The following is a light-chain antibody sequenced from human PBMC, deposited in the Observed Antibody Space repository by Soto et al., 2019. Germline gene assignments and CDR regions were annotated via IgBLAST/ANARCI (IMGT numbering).Light chain of an antibody. J-gene: IGKJ1*01. V-gene: IGKV3-20*01. CDR3: HQYNSSPRT. CDR2: GAS. Sequence: EIVLTQSPGTLSLSPGERATLSCRASQSASSYLAWYQQKPGQAPRLLIYGASSRATGIPGRFSGSGSGTDFTLTISGLEPEDFAVYYCHQYNSSPRTFGQGTKVDIK. CDR1: QSASSY.